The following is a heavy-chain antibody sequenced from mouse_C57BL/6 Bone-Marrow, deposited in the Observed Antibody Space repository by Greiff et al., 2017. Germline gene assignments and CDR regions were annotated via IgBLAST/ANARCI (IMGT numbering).Heavy chain of an antibody. Sequence: QVQLQQPGAELVKPGASVKMSCTASGYTFTSYWITWVKPRPGQGLEWIGDIYPGSGSTNYNEKFKSKATLTVDTSSSTAYMQLSSLTSEDSAVYYGARCDYYGSTFDYWGQGTTLTVSS. J-gene: IGHJ2*01. V-gene: IGHV1-55*01. D-gene: IGHD1-1*01. CDR2: IYPGSGST. CDR3: ARCDYYGSTFDY. CDR1: GYTFTSYW.